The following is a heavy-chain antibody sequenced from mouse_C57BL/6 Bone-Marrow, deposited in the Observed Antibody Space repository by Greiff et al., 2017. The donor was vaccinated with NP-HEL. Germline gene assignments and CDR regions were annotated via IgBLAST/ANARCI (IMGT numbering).Heavy chain of an antibody. J-gene: IGHJ2*01. CDR1: GFNIKDDY. D-gene: IGHD2-4*01. Sequence: EVQLQQSGAELVRPGASVKLSCTASGFNIKDDYMHWVKQRPEQGLEWIGWIDPENGDTEYASKFQGQATITADTSSNTAYLQLSSLTSEDTAVYYCTTSRIYYDYDGRGYYFDYWGQGTTLTVSS. CDR3: TTSRIYYDYDGRGYYFDY. V-gene: IGHV14-4*01. CDR2: IDPENGDT.